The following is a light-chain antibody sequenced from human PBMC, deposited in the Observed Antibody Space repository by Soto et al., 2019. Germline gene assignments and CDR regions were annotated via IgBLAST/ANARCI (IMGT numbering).Light chain of an antibody. CDR2: ASS. V-gene: IGKV3-20*01. Sequence: EIVLTQSPGTLSLSPGEGATLSCRASQDVDNNFLAWYQQRPGQAPRLLIYASSRRATGIPDMFSGSGSGTDFTLTISRVGPEDIAVYFCHQYYSSITFGGGTKVEVK. CDR1: QDVDNNF. CDR3: HQYYSSIT. J-gene: IGKJ4*01.